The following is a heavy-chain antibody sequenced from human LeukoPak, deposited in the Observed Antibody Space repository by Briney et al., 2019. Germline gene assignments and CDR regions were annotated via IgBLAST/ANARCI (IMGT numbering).Heavy chain of an antibody. CDR2: INPNSGGT. CDR3: AREVGRLLQNDY. Sequence: ASVKVSCKASGYTFTGYYMHWVRQAPGQGLEWMGRINPNSGGTNYAQKFQGRVTMTRDTSISTAYMELSRLRSDDTAVYYCAREVGRLLQNDYWGQGTLVTVSS. J-gene: IGHJ4*02. CDR1: GYTFTGYY. D-gene: IGHD1-26*01. V-gene: IGHV1-2*06.